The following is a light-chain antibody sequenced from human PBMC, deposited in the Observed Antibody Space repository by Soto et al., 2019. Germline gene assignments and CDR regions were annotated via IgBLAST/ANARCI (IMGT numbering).Light chain of an antibody. V-gene: IGLV1-44*01. Sequence: QLVLTQPPSASGTPGQRVTISCSGSSSNIGSNIVSWYQQFPGTAPKLLIYSNDQRPSGVPDRFSGSKSGTSASLAISGLQSEDEADYYCAAWDDSLNGPVFGGGTKLTVL. J-gene: IGLJ3*02. CDR3: AAWDDSLNGPV. CDR1: SSNIGSNI. CDR2: SND.